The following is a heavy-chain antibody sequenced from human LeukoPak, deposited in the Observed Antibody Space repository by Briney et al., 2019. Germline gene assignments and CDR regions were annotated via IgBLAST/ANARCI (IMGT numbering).Heavy chain of an antibody. CDR2: INHSGST. D-gene: IGHD6-13*01. CDR3: ARDEIAAAGPGWFDP. J-gene: IGHJ5*02. CDR1: GGSLRGYY. V-gene: IGHV4-34*01. Sequence: SETLSLTCAVYGGSLRGYYRSWIRPPPGKGLGWIGEINHSGSTNYNPSLKSRVTISVDTSKNQFSLKLSSVTAADTAVYYCARDEIAAAGPGWFDPWGQGTLVTVSS.